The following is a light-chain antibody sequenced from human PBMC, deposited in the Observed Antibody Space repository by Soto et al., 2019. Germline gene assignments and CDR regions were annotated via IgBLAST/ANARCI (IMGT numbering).Light chain of an antibody. CDR1: QSVTSN. J-gene: IGKJ2*01. CDR3: QQYNNGPPDT. Sequence: EIVLTQSPATLSVSPGERATLSCRASQSVTSNLAWYQQKPGQAPWLLIYAASDRATGIPTRFSGSGSGTEFTLTISSLQSEDFAVYYCQQYNNGPPDTFGQGTKLEIK. V-gene: IGKV3-15*01. CDR2: AAS.